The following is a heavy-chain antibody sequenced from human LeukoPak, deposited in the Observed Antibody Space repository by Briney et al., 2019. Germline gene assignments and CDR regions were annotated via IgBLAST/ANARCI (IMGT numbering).Heavy chain of an antibody. Sequence: PGGSLRLSCAASGFTFSSYGMHWVRQAPGRGLEWVAVISYDGSDKYYADSVKGRFPISRDNSKNTLYLQMNSLRAEDTAVYYCGKEEGVYYGSGTGYWGQGTLVTVSS. CDR1: GFTFSSYG. V-gene: IGHV3-30*18. CDR2: ISYDGSDK. J-gene: IGHJ4*02. CDR3: GKEEGVYYGSGTGY. D-gene: IGHD3-10*01.